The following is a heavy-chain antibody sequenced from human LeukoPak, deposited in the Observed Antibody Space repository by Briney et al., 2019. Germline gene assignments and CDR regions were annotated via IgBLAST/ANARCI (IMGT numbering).Heavy chain of an antibody. CDR1: GFTVSNNY. V-gene: IGHV3-66*04. CDR2: IYSGNRT. CDR3: ARLTSGNGLDV. Sequence: GGSLRLSCAASGFTVSNNYMTWVRQAPGKGLEWVSVIYSGNRTKYADSVKGRFIISSDNSKNTLLFQMNSLRAEDTAVYYCARLTSGNGLDVWGQGTTVTVS. D-gene: IGHD3-3*01. J-gene: IGHJ6*02.